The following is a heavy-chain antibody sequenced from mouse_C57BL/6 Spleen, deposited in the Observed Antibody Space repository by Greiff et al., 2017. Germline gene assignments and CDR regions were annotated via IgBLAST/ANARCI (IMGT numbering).Heavy chain of an antibody. V-gene: IGHV5-17*01. CDR1: GFTFSDYG. D-gene: IGHD2-4*01. J-gene: IGHJ3*01. Sequence: EVQRVESGGGLVKPGGSLKLSCAASGFTFSDYGMHWVRQAPEKGLEWVAYISSGSSTIYYADTVKGRFTISRDNAKNTLFLQMTSLRSEDTAMYYCARPDYDYGAWFAYWGQGTLVTVSA. CDR2: ISSGSSTI. CDR3: ARPDYDYGAWFAY.